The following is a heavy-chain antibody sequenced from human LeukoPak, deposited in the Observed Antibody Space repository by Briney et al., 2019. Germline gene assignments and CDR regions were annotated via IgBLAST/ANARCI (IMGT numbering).Heavy chain of an antibody. J-gene: IGHJ5*02. D-gene: IGHD6-13*01. Sequence: ASVKVSCKASGYTFTGYSMHWVRQAPGQGLEWMGRINPNSGGTNYAQKFQGRVTMTRDTSISTAYMELSSLRSVDTAVYYCARDRLAAGGSGAWGQGTLVTVSS. V-gene: IGHV1-2*06. CDR3: ARDRLAAGGSGA. CDR1: GYTFTGYS. CDR2: INPNSGGT.